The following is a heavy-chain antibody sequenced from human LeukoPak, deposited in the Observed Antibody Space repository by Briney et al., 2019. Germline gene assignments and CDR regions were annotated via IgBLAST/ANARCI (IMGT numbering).Heavy chain of an antibody. CDR3: ARAYYGSGSYYYYMDV. Sequence: SETLSLTCTVSGGSISSYYWSWIRQPPGKGLEWIRYIYYSGSTNYNPSLKSRVTISVDTSKNQFSLKLSSVTAADTAVYYCARAYYGSGSYYYYMDVWGKGTTVTISS. D-gene: IGHD3-10*01. J-gene: IGHJ6*03. CDR1: GGSISSYY. V-gene: IGHV4-59*01. CDR2: IYYSGST.